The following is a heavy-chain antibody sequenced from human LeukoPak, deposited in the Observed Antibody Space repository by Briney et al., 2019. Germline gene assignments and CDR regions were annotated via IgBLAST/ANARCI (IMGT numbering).Heavy chain of an antibody. J-gene: IGHJ6*02. Sequence: SSETLSLTCAVSGGSISSSNWWSWVRQPPGKGLEWVSAISGSGGSTYYADSVKGRFTISRDNSKNTLYLQMNSLRAEDTAVYYCAKDARYCSGGSCYSACMDVWGQGTTVTVSS. CDR3: AKDARYCSGGSCYSACMDV. D-gene: IGHD2-15*01. CDR2: ISGSGGST. CDR1: GGSISSSN. V-gene: IGHV3-23*01.